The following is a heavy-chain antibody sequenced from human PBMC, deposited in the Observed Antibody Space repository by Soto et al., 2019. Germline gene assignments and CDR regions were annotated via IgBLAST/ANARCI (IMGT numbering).Heavy chain of an antibody. Sequence: ASVKVSCKVSGYTLTELSMHWVRQAPGKGLEWMGGFDPEDGETIYAQKFQGRVTMTEDTSTDTAYMELSSLRSEDTAVYYCVRDSPIGSTYSGYDGIDYWGQGTLVTVSS. J-gene: IGHJ4*02. CDR2: FDPEDGET. V-gene: IGHV1-24*01. D-gene: IGHD5-12*01. CDR3: VRDSPIGSTYSGYDGIDY. CDR1: GYTLTELS.